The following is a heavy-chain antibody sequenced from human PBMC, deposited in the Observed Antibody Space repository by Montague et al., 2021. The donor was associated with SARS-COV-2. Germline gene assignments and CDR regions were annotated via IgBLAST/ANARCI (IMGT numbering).Heavy chain of an antibody. D-gene: IGHD4-23*01. J-gene: IGHJ3*02. CDR2: IYDGGAV. Sequence: SETLSLTCTVSGGSITGYYWCWLWRSPGQGLEWIAYIYDGGAVNYNPSLGSRVTISTDTSKNQLSLKVNSVTAADTAVYYCVRDHPYGGPRGAYDIWGQGTVVTVSS. V-gene: IGHV4-59*01. CDR3: VRDHPYGGPRGAYDI. CDR1: GGSITGYY.